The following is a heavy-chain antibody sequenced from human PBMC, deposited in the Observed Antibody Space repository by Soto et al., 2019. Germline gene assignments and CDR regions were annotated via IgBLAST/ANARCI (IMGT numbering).Heavy chain of an antibody. CDR2: ISTYIGNT. D-gene: IGHD2-8*01. CDR1: GYTFSSYG. J-gene: IGHJ4*02. CDR3: ARDDVGYCSNGVCYTKPLDY. Sequence: QVQLVQSGAEVKKPGASVKVSCRASGYTFSSYGISWVRQAPGQGLEWMGWISTYIGNTHYAQKFQGRVTMTTDTSTTTAYLELRSLRSDATAVYYCARDDVGYCSNGVCYTKPLDYWGQGALVTVSS. V-gene: IGHV1-18*01.